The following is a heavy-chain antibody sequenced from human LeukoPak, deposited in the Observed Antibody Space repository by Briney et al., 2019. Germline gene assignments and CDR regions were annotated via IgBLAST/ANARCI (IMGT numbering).Heavy chain of an antibody. D-gene: IGHD1/OR15-1a*01. V-gene: IGHV3-23*01. J-gene: IGHJ4*02. CDR1: GFSFSSFA. CDR3: ARRTALEQYFDY. CDR2: ITGSGSNT. Sequence: GGSLRLSCAASGFSFSSFAMSWVRQAPGKGLEWVSAITGSGSNTYYADSVKGRFTISRDNSKNTLYLQMNSMRADDTAVYYCARRTALEQYFDYWGQGTLVTVSS.